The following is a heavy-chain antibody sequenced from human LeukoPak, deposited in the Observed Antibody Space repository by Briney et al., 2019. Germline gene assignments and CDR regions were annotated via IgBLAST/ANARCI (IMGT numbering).Heavy chain of an antibody. V-gene: IGHV4-61*02. D-gene: IGHD2-2*01. Sequence: PSETLSLTCTVSGGSISSGSYYWSWIRQPAGKGLEWIGRIYTSGSTNYNPSLKSRVTISVDTSKNQFSLKLSSVTAADTAVYYCARGYQLQPDAFDIWGQGTMVTVSS. CDR2: IYTSGST. CDR3: ARGYQLQPDAFDI. J-gene: IGHJ3*02. CDR1: GGSISSGSYY.